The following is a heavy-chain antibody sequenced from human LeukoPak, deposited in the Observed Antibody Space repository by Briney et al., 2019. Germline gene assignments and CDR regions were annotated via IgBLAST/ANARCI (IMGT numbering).Heavy chain of an antibody. J-gene: IGHJ4*02. CDR3: ARDKGNGYY. CDR1: GFTFSDYY. Sequence: GGSLSLSCAASGFTFSDYYMSRIRQAPGKGLEWVSYIGSSGSTIYYADSVKGRFTISRDNAKNSLYLQMNSLRAEDTAVYYCARDKGNGYYWGQGTLVTVSS. CDR2: IGSSGSTI. V-gene: IGHV3-11*04. D-gene: IGHD2-8*01.